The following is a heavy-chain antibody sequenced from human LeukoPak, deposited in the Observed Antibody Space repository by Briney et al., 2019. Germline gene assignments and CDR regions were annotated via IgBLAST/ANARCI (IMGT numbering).Heavy chain of an antibody. J-gene: IGHJ4*02. CDR2: IYSGGST. CDR3: AREVRDSSLSRRLDY. D-gene: IGHD5-18*01. CDR1: GFTVSGYY. Sequence: GGSLRLSCAASGFTVSGYYMNWVRQAPGKGLEWVSLIYSGGSTYYADSVKGRFTISRDNSKNTLYLQMNSLRAEDTAVYYCAREVRDSSLSRRLDYWGQGTLVTVSS. V-gene: IGHV3-53*01.